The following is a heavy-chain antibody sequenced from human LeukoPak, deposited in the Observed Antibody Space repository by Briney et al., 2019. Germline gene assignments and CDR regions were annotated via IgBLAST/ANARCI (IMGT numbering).Heavy chain of an antibody. CDR2: IWYDGSNK. V-gene: IGHV3-33*01. Sequence: PGRSLRLSCAASGFTFSSYGIHWVRQAPGKGLEWVAVIWYDGSNKYNVDSVKGRFTISRDNSRNTLYLQMNSLRVEDTAVYYCARDRTPITMIRGDYFDYWGQGTLVTVSS. D-gene: IGHD3-10*01. CDR3: ARDRTPITMIRGDYFDY. J-gene: IGHJ4*02. CDR1: GFTFSSYG.